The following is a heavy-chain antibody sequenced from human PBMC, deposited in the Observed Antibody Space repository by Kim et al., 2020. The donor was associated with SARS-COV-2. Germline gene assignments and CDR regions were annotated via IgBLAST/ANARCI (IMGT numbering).Heavy chain of an antibody. V-gene: IGHV3-33*05. CDR3: ARDIGETIEAAGILDY. D-gene: IGHD6-13*01. J-gene: IGHJ4*01. CDR2: ISYDGSNK. Sequence: GGSLRLSCAASGFTFSSYGMHWVRQAPGKGLEWVAVISYDGSNKYYADSVKGRFTISRDNSKNTLYLQMNSLRAEDTAVYYCARDIGETIEAAGILDYWG. CDR1: GFTFSSYG.